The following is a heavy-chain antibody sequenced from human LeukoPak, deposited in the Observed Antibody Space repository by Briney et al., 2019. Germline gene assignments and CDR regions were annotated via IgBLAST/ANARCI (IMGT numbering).Heavy chain of an antibody. J-gene: IGHJ6*04. CDR2: ISGSGGST. CDR3: AKAGYCSSTSCPPGDYYYYYGMDV. Sequence: GGSLRLSCGASGFTFSSYAMSWVRQAPGKGLEWVSAISGSGGSTYYADSVKGRFTISRDNSKNTLYLQMNSLRAEDTAVYYCAKAGYCSSTSCPPGDYYYYYGMDVWGKGTTVTVSS. CDR1: GFTFSSYA. D-gene: IGHD2-2*01. V-gene: IGHV3-23*01.